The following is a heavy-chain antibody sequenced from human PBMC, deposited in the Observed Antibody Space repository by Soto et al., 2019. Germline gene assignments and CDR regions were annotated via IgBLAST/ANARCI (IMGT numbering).Heavy chain of an antibody. V-gene: IGHV3-23*01. CDR3: AKERNFWSGTAGFDS. CDR2: ISGSGGST. Sequence: GGSLRLSCVGSGFTFSMFAMSWVRQAPGKGLEWISSISGSGGSTYYADSVKGRFTVSRDNSKTTVFLQMNSLRTEDTAVYFCAKERNFWSGTAGFDSWGQGSPVTVSS. J-gene: IGHJ5*01. CDR1: GFTFSMFA. D-gene: IGHD3-3*01.